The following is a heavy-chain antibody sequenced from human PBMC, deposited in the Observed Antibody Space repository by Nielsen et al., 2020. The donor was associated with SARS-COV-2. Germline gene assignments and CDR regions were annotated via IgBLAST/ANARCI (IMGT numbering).Heavy chain of an antibody. CDR3: AKAGGKNAGGIIDY. CDR1: GFTFSNYG. J-gene: IGHJ4*02. V-gene: IGHV3-30*18. Sequence: GESLKISCSASGFTFSNYGMHWVRQAPGKGLDWVAVMSYDGSDQYYGDSVKGRFTISRDNSKNTLFLHMSRLRADDTALYYCAKAGGKNAGGIIDYWGPGTLVTVSS. CDR2: MSYDGSDQ. D-gene: IGHD3-16*01.